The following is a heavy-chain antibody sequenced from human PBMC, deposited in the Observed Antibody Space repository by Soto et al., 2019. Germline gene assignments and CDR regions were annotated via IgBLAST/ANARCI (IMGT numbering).Heavy chain of an antibody. J-gene: IGHJ4*02. V-gene: IGHV1-46*01. D-gene: IGHD6-6*01. Sequence: GASVKVSCKASGYSFTSYFMHWVPQAPGQGLEWMGIIHPRGGSTNYAQRFQDRVTMAWDTSTSTVYMELSSLRSDDTAVYYCARAPYSSSSFFFDYWGQGTPVTVSS. CDR2: IHPRGGST. CDR1: GYSFTSYF. CDR3: ARAPYSSSSFFFDY.